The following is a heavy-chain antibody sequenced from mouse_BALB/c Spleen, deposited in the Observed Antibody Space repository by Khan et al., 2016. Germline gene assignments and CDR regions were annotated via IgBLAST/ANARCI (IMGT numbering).Heavy chain of an antibody. J-gene: IGHJ2*01. Sequence: EVQLQESGPGLVKPSQSLSLTCSVTGYSITSGYYWNWIRQFPGNKLEWMGYISYDGSNNYNPSLKNRISITRDTSKNQFFLKLNSVTTEDTATYYCAIAWYFDYWGQGTTLTVSS. V-gene: IGHV3-6*02. CDR1: GYSITSGYY. CDR3: AIAWYFDY. CDR2: ISYDGSN.